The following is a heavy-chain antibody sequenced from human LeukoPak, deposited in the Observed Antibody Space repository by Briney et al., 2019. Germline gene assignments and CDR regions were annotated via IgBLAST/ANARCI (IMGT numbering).Heavy chain of an antibody. Sequence: SETLSLTCAVYGGSFSGYYWSWIRQPPGKGLEWIGEINHSGSTNYNPSLKSRVTISVDTPKNQFSLKLSSVTAANTAVYYCATRTTRENWFDPWGQGTLVTVSS. CDR1: GGSFSGYY. CDR3: ATRTTRENWFDP. D-gene: IGHD1-14*01. V-gene: IGHV4-34*01. CDR2: INHSGST. J-gene: IGHJ5*02.